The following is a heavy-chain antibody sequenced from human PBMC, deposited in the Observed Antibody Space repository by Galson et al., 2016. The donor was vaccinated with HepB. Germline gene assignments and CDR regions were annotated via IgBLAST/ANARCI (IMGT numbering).Heavy chain of an antibody. CDR3: ARGSVSSWQHHPDY. CDR1: GDSFNTYV. CDR2: INTMFGAV. D-gene: IGHD6-13*01. Sequence: SVKVSCKASGDSFNTYVIGWVRQAPGQGLEWMGKINTMFGAVTYTQKFEDRLTITADEATATAFMELRSLRFEDAAVYYCARGSVSSWQHHPDYWGQGTLVTVSS. V-gene: IGHV1-69*13. J-gene: IGHJ4*02.